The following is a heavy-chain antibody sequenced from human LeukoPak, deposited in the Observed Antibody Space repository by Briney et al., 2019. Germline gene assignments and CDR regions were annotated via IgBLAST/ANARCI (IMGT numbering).Heavy chain of an antibody. D-gene: IGHD3-22*01. J-gene: IGHJ4*02. Sequence: ASVKVSCKASGYTFTSYGTTWVRQAPGQGLEWMGWISAYNGNTNYAQNLQGRVTMTTDTSTSTAYMELRSLRSDDTAVYYCARYYDSTGYYYFDYWGQGTLVTVSS. V-gene: IGHV1-18*01. CDR3: ARYYDSTGYYYFDY. CDR1: GYTFTSYG. CDR2: ISAYNGNT.